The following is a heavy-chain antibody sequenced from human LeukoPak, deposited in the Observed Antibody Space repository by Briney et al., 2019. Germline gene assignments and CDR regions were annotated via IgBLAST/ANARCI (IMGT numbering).Heavy chain of an antibody. V-gene: IGHV1-2*02. D-gene: IGHD1-26*01. CDR2: INPNSGGT. Sequence: AASVKVSCKASGYTFTGYYMHWVRQAPGQGLEWMGWINPNSGGTNYAQKFQGRVTMTRDTSISTAYMELSRLRSDDTAVYYCARDPAGRIVGATTVDYWGQGTLVTVSS. J-gene: IGHJ4*02. CDR1: GYTFTGYY. CDR3: ARDPAGRIVGATTVDY.